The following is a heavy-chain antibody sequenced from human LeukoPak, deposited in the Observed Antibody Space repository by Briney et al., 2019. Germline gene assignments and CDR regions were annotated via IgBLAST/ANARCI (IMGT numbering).Heavy chain of an antibody. CDR1: GFTFSSYS. CDR3: ARVARLRRSYYYYYYMDV. CDR2: ISSSSSTI. Sequence: GGSLRLSRAASGFTFSSYSMNWVRQAPGKGLEWVSYISSSSSTIYYADSVKGRFTISRDNAKNSLYLQMNSLRAEDTAVYYCARVARLRRSYYYYYYMDVWGKGTTVTVSS. V-gene: IGHV3-48*01. J-gene: IGHJ6*03. D-gene: IGHD3-3*01.